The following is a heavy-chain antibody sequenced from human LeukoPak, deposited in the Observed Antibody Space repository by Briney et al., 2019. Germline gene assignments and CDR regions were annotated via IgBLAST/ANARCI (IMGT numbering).Heavy chain of an antibody. J-gene: IGHJ6*03. V-gene: IGHV3-30*04. D-gene: IGHD1-26*01. CDR1: GFTFSSYV. CDR3: ARDPYSGSYGDFYYYYMDV. Sequence: GGSLRLSCAASGFTFSSYVMHWVRQAPGKGLEWVAIISYDGSNKYYADSVKGRFTISRDNSKNTLYLQMNSLRPEDTAVYYCARDPYSGSYGDFYYYYMDVWGKGTTVTISS. CDR2: ISYDGSNK.